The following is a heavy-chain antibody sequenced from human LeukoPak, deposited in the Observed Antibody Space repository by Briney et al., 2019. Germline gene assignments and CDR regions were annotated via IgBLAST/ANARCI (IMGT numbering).Heavy chain of an antibody. D-gene: IGHD2-15*01. CDR2: IWYDGNK. Sequence: GGSLRLSCAASGFTFSSYGMHWVRQAPGKGLEGVAIIWYDGNKYFAGSVKGRFTISRDNSKNTLYLQINSLRAEDTAMYYCAKEISLNDAFDIWGQGTMVTVSS. CDR3: AKEISLNDAFDI. V-gene: IGHV3-33*06. J-gene: IGHJ3*02. CDR1: GFTFSSYG.